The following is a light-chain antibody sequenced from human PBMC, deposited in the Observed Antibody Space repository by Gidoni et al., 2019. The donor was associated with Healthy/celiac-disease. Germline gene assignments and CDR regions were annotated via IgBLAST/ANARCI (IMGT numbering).Light chain of an antibody. CDR1: QSIRSW. Sequence: DIQMTQSPSTLSASVGDRVTITCRASQSIRSWLAWYQQKPGKAPKLLIYKASSLESGVPSRCSGSGSGTEFTLTSSSLQPDDFATYYCQQYNSYSPVGQGTKVEIK. CDR2: KAS. J-gene: IGKJ1*01. V-gene: IGKV1-5*03. CDR3: QQYNSYSP.